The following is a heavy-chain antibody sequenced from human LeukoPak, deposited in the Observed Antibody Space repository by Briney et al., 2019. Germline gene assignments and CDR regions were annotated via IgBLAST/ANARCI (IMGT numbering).Heavy chain of an antibody. J-gene: IGHJ3*02. V-gene: IGHV4-39*07. CDR1: GGSVSGSNYY. D-gene: IGHD3-10*01. CDR2: IYYSGST. Sequence: SETLSLTCTVSGGSVSGSNYYWGWIRQPPGKGLEWIGSIYYSGSTFYNPSLKSRVTISEDTSKNQFSLKLNSLTAADTAVYYCTFNLGSGSYAFDIWGQGTMVTVSS. CDR3: TFNLGSGSYAFDI.